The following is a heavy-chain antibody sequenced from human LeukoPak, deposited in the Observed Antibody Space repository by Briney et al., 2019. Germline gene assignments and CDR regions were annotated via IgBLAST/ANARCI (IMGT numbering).Heavy chain of an antibody. CDR3: ARSQFDRFGELLSDY. J-gene: IGHJ4*02. D-gene: IGHD3-10*01. Sequence: SETLSLTCAVSGGSISSGGYSWSWIRQPPGKGLEWIGYIYYSGSTYYNPSLKTRITMSVDTSKNQFSLKPSSVTAADTAVYYCARSQFDRFGELLSDYWGQGTLVTVSS. V-gene: IGHV4-30-4*07. CDR1: GGSISSGGYS. CDR2: IYYSGST.